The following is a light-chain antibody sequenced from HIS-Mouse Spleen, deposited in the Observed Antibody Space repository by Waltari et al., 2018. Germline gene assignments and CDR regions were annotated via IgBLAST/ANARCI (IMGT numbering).Light chain of an antibody. CDR1: SSNIGSNY. V-gene: IGLV1-47*01. CDR3: AAWDDSLSGHVV. J-gene: IGLJ2*01. Sequence: QSVLTQPPSASGTPGQRVTISCSGSSSNIGSNYVYWYQQLPGTAPKLLIYRNNQRRSGVPVRFSGSKSGTSASLAISGLRSEDEADYYCAAWDDSLSGHVVFGGGTKLTVL. CDR2: RNN.